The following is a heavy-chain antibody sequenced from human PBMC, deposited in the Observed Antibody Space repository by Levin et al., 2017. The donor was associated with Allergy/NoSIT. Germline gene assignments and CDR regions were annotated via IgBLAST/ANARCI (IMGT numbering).Heavy chain of an antibody. D-gene: IGHD3-10*01. Sequence: GGSLRLSCEASRFTLSNYDMHWVRQVPGKGLEWVSSIGSAGDTNYPDSVKGRFTISREKAKNSLILQMNSLRVGDTATYYCARLRSGSGSYHDHWYFDLWGRGTLVTVSS. CDR3: ARLRSGSGSYHDHWYFDL. CDR2: IGSAGDT. V-gene: IGHV3-13*01. J-gene: IGHJ2*01. CDR1: RFTLSNYD.